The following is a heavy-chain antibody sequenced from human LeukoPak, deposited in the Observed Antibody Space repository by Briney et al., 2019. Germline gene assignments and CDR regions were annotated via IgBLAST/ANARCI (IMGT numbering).Heavy chain of an antibody. CDR1: GFTFSSYS. CDR3: ARGSSSGWSRGDY. V-gene: IGHV3-21*01. Sequence: GGSLRLSCAASGFTFSSYSMKWVRQAPGKGLEWVSSISSSSSYIYYADSVKGRFTISRDNAKNSLYLQMNSLRAEDTAVYYCARGSSSGWSRGDYWGQGTLVTVSS. J-gene: IGHJ4*02. D-gene: IGHD6-19*01. CDR2: ISSSSSYI.